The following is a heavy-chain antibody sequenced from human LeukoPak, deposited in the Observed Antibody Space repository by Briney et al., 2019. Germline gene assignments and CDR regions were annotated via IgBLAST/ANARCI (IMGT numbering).Heavy chain of an antibody. J-gene: IGHJ4*02. CDR2: ISWNSGSI. Sequence: GGSLRLSCAASGFTFDDYAMHWVRQAPGKGLEWVSGISWNSGSIGYADSVKGRFTISRDNSKNTLYLQMNSLRAEDTAVYYCAKDRPSIAVAGPPDYWGQGTLVTVSS. V-gene: IGHV3-9*01. CDR1: GFTFDDYA. D-gene: IGHD6-19*01. CDR3: AKDRPSIAVAGPPDY.